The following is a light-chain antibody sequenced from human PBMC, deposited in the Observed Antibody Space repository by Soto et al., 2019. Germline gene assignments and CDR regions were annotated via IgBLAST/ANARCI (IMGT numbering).Light chain of an antibody. CDR2: AAS. CDR1: QSISSH. J-gene: IGKJ3*01. V-gene: IGKV1-39*01. CDR3: QHSYSTPFT. Sequence: DIQMTQSPSSLSASVGDRVTITCRASQSISSHLNWYQQKPGKAPKVLIYAASSLQGGVPSRYSGSRSGTDFTLTIKGLQPEDFAPYYCQHSYSTPFTFGLGTKVDI.